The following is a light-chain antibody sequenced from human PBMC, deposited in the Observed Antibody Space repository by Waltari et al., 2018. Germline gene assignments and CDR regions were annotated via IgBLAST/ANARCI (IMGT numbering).Light chain of an antibody. J-gene: IGLJ1*01. CDR3: TSYTGTTTV. CDR1: SSDVGAYNY. Sequence: QSALTQPASVSGSPGQSITISCTGTSSDVGAYNYVCWYQQYPGKAPKVMIYDVSNRPSGVSNRFSGSKSGNTASLTSSGLQAEDEADYYCTSYTGTTTVFGTGTMVTVL. V-gene: IGLV2-14*03. CDR2: DVS.